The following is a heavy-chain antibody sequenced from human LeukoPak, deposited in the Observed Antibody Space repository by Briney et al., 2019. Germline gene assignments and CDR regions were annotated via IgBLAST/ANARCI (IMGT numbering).Heavy chain of an antibody. J-gene: IGHJ5*02. V-gene: IGHV1-69*13. D-gene: IGHD3-10*01. CDR3: ARSEYYYGSGSKRHKGGWFDP. Sequence: SVNVSFKASRGTFNNYAISWLRQAPGQGLEGMGGIIPIFGTANYAQKLQGRVTITADESTSTAYMELSSLRSEDTAVYYCARSEYYYGSGSKRHKGGWFDPWGQGTLVTVSS. CDR2: IIPIFGTA. CDR1: RGTFNNYA.